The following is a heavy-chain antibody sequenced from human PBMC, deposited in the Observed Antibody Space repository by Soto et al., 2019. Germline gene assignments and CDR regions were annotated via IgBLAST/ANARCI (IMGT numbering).Heavy chain of an antibody. J-gene: IGHJ4*02. CDR1: GFTFANSW. V-gene: IGHV3-15*07. D-gene: IGHD3-22*01. CDR3: TTAGTWDYYDASGVFHSDY. Sequence: EVQLVESGGGLVEPGGSLRLSCAASGFTFANSWMNWVRQAPGKGLEWVGRVKSKANGETTDYAAPVRGRFTISRDDSNSTLYLQMNRLQPGAAAVYLCTTAGTWDYYDASGVFHSDYWGQGALVTVSS. CDR2: VKSKANGETT.